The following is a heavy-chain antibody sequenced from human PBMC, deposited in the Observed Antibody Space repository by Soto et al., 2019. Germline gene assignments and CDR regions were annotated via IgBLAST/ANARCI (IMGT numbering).Heavy chain of an antibody. V-gene: IGHV4-38-2*02. CDR2: IYHTGNT. Sequence: LSFTGVVSGSSISSGYYLGWIRQPPGKGLECIGSIYHTGNTYYNPSLRRRVIISGYTSKNQISLGLSSVTAADTAVYYCARDMVSYGPYHFDYWGDGTQVNVSS. CDR3: ARDMVSYGPYHFDY. J-gene: IGHJ4*01. CDR1: GSSISSGYY. D-gene: IGHD5-18*01.